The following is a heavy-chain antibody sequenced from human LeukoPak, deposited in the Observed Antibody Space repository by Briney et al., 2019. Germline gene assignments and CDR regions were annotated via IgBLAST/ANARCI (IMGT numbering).Heavy chain of an antibody. Sequence: PSETLSLTCAVSGYSISSGYYWGWIRQPPGKGLEWIGSIYHSGSTYYNPSLKSRVTISVDTSKNHFSLKLSSVTSADTAVYYCSGGGFAPDYWGQGTLVTVSS. V-gene: IGHV4-38-2*01. J-gene: IGHJ4*02. CDR3: SGGGFAPDY. CDR2: IYHSGST. D-gene: IGHD3-16*01. CDR1: GYSISSGYY.